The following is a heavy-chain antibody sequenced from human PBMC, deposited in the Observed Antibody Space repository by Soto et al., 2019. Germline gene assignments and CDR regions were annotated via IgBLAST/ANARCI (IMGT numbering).Heavy chain of an antibody. Sequence: SLRLSCAASGFTFSSYAMSWVRQAPGKGLEWVSAISGSGGSTYYADSVKGRFTISRDNSKNTLYLQMNSLRAEDTAVYYCAKVKGAGSGYSYGYEYYFDYWGQGTLVTLSS. V-gene: IGHV3-23*01. D-gene: IGHD5-18*01. CDR1: GFTFSSYA. CDR2: ISGSGGST. CDR3: AKVKGAGSGYSYGYEYYFDY. J-gene: IGHJ4*02.